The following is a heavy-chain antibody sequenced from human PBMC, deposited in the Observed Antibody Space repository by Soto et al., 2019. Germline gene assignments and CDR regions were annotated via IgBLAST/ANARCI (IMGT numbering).Heavy chain of an antibody. Sequence: GGSLRLSCVTSRFSFNTFAMSWVRQAPGKGLEWVSAINGGGENTYYADSVKGRFTISRDNSKNTLYLQMNSLRAEDTAVYYCATSTRYSSSSRYWGQGTLVTVSS. V-gene: IGHV3-23*01. CDR1: RFSFNTFA. CDR3: ATSTRYSSSSRY. J-gene: IGHJ4*02. CDR2: INGGGENT. D-gene: IGHD6-6*01.